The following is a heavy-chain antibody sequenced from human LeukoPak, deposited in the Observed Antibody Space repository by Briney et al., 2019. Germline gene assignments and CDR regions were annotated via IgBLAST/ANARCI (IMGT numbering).Heavy chain of an antibody. Sequence: GASVKFSCKASGYDFINYGISWVRQAPGQGLEWMGWRSIYNGNTDYKLQGRVTITTDTSTSTAYMAVRSLRSDDTAVYYCARGGPFPSGSSSREYYLDYWGQGTLVTVSS. CDR1: GYDFINYG. J-gene: IGHJ4*02. CDR2: RSIYNGNT. CDR3: ARGGPFPSGSSSREYYLDY. V-gene: IGHV1-18*01. D-gene: IGHD6-6*01.